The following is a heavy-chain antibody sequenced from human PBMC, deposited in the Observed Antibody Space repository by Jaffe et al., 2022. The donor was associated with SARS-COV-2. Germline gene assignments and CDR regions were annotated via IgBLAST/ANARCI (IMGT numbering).Heavy chain of an antibody. CDR1: GFTFSNAW. CDR2: IKSKTDGGTT. V-gene: IGHV3-15*01. Sequence: EVQLVESGGGLVKPGGSLRLSCAASGFTFSNAWMSWVRQAPGKGLEWVGRIKSKTDGGTTDYAAPVKGRFTISRDDSKNTLYLQMNSLKTEDTAVYYCTTDVSSSWFSYYGMDVWGQGTTVTVSS. CDR3: TTDVSSSWFSYYGMDV. J-gene: IGHJ6*02. D-gene: IGHD6-13*01.